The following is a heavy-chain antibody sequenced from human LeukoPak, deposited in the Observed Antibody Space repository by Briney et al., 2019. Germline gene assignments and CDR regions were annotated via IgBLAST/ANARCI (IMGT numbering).Heavy chain of an antibody. J-gene: IGHJ4*02. CDR2: ISSSGSTI. CDR3: ARGDSSGDY. V-gene: IGHV3-48*03. CDR1: GFTFSSYE. D-gene: IGHD6-19*01. Sequence: PGGSLRLSCAASGFTFSSYEMNWVRQAPGKGLEWVSYISSSGSTIYYADSVKGRFTISRGNARNSLYLQMNRLRAEDTAVYYCARGDSSGDYWGQGTLVTVSS.